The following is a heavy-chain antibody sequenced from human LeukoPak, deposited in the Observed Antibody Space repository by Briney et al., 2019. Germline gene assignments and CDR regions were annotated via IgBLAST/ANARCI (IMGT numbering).Heavy chain of an antibody. D-gene: IGHD4-17*01. Sequence: GGSLRLSCAASGFTFSSYWMSWVRQAPGKGLEWVANIKQDGSNKYYADSVKGRFTISRDNSKNTLYLQMNSLRAEDTAVYYCAKSPTDHDALDYWGQGTLVTVSS. CDR2: IKQDGSNK. CDR3: AKSPTDHDALDY. J-gene: IGHJ4*02. CDR1: GFTFSSYW. V-gene: IGHV3-7*01.